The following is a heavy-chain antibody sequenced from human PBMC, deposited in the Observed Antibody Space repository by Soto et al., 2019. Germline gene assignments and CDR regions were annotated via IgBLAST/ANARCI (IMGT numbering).Heavy chain of an antibody. D-gene: IGHD6-13*01. CDR2: IYYSGST. V-gene: IGHV4-61*01. Sequence: QVQLQESGPGLVKPSETLSLTCTVSGGSVSSGSYYWSWIRQPPGKGLEWIGYIYYSGSTNYNPSLKSRVTISVDTSKNQFSLKLSSVTAADTAVYYCARDHMLGSSWSYYYYYGMDVWGQGTTVTVSS. J-gene: IGHJ6*02. CDR3: ARDHMLGSSWSYYYYYGMDV. CDR1: GGSVSSGSYY.